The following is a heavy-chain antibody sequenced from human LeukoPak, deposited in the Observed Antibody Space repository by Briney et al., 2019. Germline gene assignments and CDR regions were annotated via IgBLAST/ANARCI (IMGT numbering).Heavy chain of an antibody. CDR1: GFTFTNYA. V-gene: IGHV3-23*01. J-gene: IGHJ4*02. Sequence: GGSLRLSCAASGFTFTNYAMSWFRQAPGKGLEWVSHISGRGDRTYYADAVKGRFTISSDNSKNTLYLLMNSLRAEDTAIYYCAKDFSNSWQKDYWDQGTLVTVSS. CDR3: AKDFSNSWQKDY. D-gene: IGHD6-13*01. CDR2: ISGRGDRT.